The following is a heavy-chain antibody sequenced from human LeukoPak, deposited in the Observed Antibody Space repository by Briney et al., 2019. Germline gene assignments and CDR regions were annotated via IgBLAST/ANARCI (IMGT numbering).Heavy chain of an antibody. J-gene: IGHJ4*02. CDR2: IYYGGGT. CDR3: ARASITVVRGVIDFFDY. CDR1: DGSVSSDGHC. D-gene: IGHD3-10*01. Sequence: PSETLSLTCTVSDGSVSSDGHCWTWIRQPPGKGLEWIGYIYYGGGTNYNPSLKSRVAISVDTSKNKFSLKLSSVTDADTALYYCARASITVVRGVIDFFDYWGQGTLVTVSS. V-gene: IGHV4-61*08.